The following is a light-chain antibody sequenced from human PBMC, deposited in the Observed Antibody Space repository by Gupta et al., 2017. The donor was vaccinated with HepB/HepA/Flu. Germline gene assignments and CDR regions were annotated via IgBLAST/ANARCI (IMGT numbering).Light chain of an antibody. CDR2: DDS. CDR3: ASCSTSGTLVL. J-gene: IGLJ2*01. Sequence: QSALTQPASVSGSPGQSITISCTGTNSDIGGYNCVSWYQQYPGKTPKLLICDDSNRPSGISNHFSGSKSGNTASLTISGLQAEDEADYYCASCSTSGTLVLFGGGTKLTVL. V-gene: IGLV2-14*03. CDR1: NSDIGGYNC.